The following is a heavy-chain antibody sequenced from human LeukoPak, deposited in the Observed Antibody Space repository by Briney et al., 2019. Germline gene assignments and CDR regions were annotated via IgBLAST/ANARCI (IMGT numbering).Heavy chain of an antibody. Sequence: PGGSLRLSCAASGFTFDDYAMHWVRQAPGKGLEWVSLISGGGGSTYYAGSVKGRFTISRDNSKNSLYLQMNSLRTEDTALYHCAKDRGWYDYWGQGTLVTVSS. J-gene: IGHJ4*02. D-gene: IGHD6-19*01. CDR1: GFTFDDYA. CDR2: ISGGGGST. CDR3: AKDRGWYDY. V-gene: IGHV3-43*02.